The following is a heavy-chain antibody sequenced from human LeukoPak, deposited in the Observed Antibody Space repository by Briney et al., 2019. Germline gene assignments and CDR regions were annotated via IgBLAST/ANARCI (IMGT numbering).Heavy chain of an antibody. D-gene: IGHD2-15*01. J-gene: IGHJ3*02. CDR3: AKTLVVAATPDTFDI. V-gene: IGHV5-51*01. CDR1: GYNFTNYW. Sequence: GESLKISCKTSGYNFTNYWIAWVRQVPAKGLEWMGIIFPGDSDTRYSPSFQGQVTISADKSFSAAYLQWSSLKASDTAMYHCAKTLVVAATPDTFDIWGQGTMVTVSS. CDR2: IFPGDSDT.